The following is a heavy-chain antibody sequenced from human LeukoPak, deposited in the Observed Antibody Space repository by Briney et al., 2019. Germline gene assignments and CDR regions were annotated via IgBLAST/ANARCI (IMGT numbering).Heavy chain of an antibody. CDR3: ARLRLYFDILTPRYFDL. CDR2: SYYTGRG. Sequence: SETLSLTCSVSTDSMTSYYWSWIRQPPGKGREWMGYSYYTGRGNYNPSLKSRASISVDTSKHQFSLKFSSVTAADTAGYFCARLRLYFDILTPRYFDLWGRGNLVTVSS. J-gene: IGHJ2*01. V-gene: IGHV4-59*08. D-gene: IGHD3-9*01. CDR1: TDSMTSYY.